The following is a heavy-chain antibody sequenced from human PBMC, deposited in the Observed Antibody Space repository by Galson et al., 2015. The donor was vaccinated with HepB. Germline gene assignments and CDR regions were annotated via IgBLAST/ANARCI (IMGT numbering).Heavy chain of an antibody. Sequence: SLRLSCAASGFTFNTYWMSWVRQAPGKGLERVGNIKQDGSERFYVDSVRGRFTISRDNANNSLYLQMNYLGGDDTAIYYCARLGAGSGSSDYWGQGTLVTVSS. CDR2: IKQDGSER. V-gene: IGHV3-7*03. CDR3: ARLGAGSGSSDY. CDR1: GFTFNTYW. J-gene: IGHJ4*02. D-gene: IGHD3-10*01.